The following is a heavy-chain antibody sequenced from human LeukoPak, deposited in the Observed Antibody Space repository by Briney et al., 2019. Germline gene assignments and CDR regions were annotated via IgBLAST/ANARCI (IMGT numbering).Heavy chain of an antibody. CDR3: ASSTGYYGSGSYFH. CDR2: INHSGST. V-gene: IGHV4-34*01. D-gene: IGHD3-10*01. J-gene: IGHJ4*02. CDR1: GGSFSGYY. Sequence: SETLSLTCAVYGGSFSGYYWSWLRQPPGKGLEWIGEINHSGSTNYNPSLKSRVTISVDTSKNQFSLKVSSVTAADTAVYYCASSTGYYGSGSYFHWGQGTMVTVSS.